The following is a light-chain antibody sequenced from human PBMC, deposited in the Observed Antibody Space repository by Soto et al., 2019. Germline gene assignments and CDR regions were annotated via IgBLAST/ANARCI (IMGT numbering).Light chain of an antibody. J-gene: IGKJ3*01. Sequence: DIQMTQSPSAMSASVGDRVTITCRASQGISNYLGWFQQIPGRVPRRMIYGASTLQSGVPLRFSCSVAGTEFSLTISSLQSEDFTTYYCLQYNGHAFTFGPGTKVDIK. CDR1: QGISNY. CDR3: LQYNGHAFT. CDR2: GAS. V-gene: IGKV1-17*03.